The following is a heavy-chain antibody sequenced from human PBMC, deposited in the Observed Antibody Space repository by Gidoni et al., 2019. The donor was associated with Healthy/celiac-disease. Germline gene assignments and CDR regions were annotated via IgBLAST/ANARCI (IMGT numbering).Heavy chain of an antibody. V-gene: IGHV3-30*18. Sequence: QVQLVESGGGVVQPGRSLRLPCAASGFTFSSYGMHWVRQAPGKGLGWVAVISYDGSNKYYADSVKGRFTISRDNSKNTLYLQMNSLRAEDTAVYYCAKALGYSSGWGMDVWGQGTTVTVSS. CDR3: AKALGYSSGWGMDV. J-gene: IGHJ6*02. CDR2: ISYDGSNK. CDR1: GFTFSSYG. D-gene: IGHD6-19*01.